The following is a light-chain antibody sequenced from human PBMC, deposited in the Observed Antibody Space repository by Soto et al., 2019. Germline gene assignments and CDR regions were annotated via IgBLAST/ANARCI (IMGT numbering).Light chain of an antibody. CDR2: AAS. CDR1: QSISSY. J-gene: IGKJ3*01. V-gene: IGKV1-39*01. CDR3: QQSYSTLFT. Sequence: DIQMTQSPSSLSASVGDRVTITCRASQSISSYLNWYQQKPGKAPKLLIYAASSLQSGVPSRFSGSGSGTDFTLTISSVQPEDVATYYCQQSYSTLFTFGPGTKVDIK.